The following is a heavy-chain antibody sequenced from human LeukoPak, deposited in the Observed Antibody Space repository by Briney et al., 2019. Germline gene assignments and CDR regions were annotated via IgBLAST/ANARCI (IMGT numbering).Heavy chain of an antibody. CDR3: ARGTMFPYYFDY. J-gene: IGHJ4*02. V-gene: IGHV3-48*04. CDR2: ISSSGSTI. CDR1: GFTFSSYA. Sequence: GGSLRLSCAASGFTFSSYAMHWVRQAPGKGLEWVSYISSSGSTIYYADSVKGRFTMSRDNAKNSLYLQMNSLRAEDTAVYYCARGTMFPYYFDYWGQGTLVTVSS. D-gene: IGHD3-10*02.